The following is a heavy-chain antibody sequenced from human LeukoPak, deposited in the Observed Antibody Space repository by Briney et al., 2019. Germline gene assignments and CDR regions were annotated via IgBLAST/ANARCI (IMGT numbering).Heavy chain of an antibody. CDR3: AGGKYYGSGTRPGYLGY. CDR2: MDNFGIK. V-gene: IGHV3-53*01. CDR1: DFSVNNNY. D-gene: IGHD3-10*01. J-gene: IGHJ4*02. Sequence: GGSLRLSCAASDFSVNNNYVDWVRQAPGKGLEWVSCMDNFGIKTYADSVRDRFTVSRDSSRNVVFLQMNSPRVEDTAVYYCAGGKYYGSGTRPGYLGYWGLGTMVTVSS.